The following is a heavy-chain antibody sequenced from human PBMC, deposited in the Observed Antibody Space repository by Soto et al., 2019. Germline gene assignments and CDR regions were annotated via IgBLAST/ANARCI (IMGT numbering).Heavy chain of an antibody. Sequence: PSETLSLTCTVSGGSISSYSWSWIRQPPGKGLEWIGYIYYSGSTNYNPSLKSRVTISVDTSKNQFSLKLSSVTAADTAVYYCARHSDIVVVPAAPPGWWFDPWGQGTLVTVSS. CDR2: IYYSGST. V-gene: IGHV4-59*08. CDR3: ARHSDIVVVPAAPPGWWFDP. D-gene: IGHD2-2*01. CDR1: GGSISSYS. J-gene: IGHJ5*02.